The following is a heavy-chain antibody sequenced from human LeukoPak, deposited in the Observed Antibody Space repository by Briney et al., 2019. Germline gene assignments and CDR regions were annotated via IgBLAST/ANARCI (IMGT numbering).Heavy chain of an antibody. CDR2: IYYSGGT. J-gene: IGHJ4*02. D-gene: IGHD6-6*01. CDR1: GGSISSYY. V-gene: IGHV4-59*01. Sequence: SETLSLTCTVSGGSISSYYWSWIRQPPGKGLEWIGYIYYSGGTNSNPSLKSRVTISVVTSKNQFSLKLRSVTAADTAVYYCAGAREFSSSSGRAYYFDFWGQGTLVTVSS. CDR3: AGAREFSSSSGRAYYFDF.